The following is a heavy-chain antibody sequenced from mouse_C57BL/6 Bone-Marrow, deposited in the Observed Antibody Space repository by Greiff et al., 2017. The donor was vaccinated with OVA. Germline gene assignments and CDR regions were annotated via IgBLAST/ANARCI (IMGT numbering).Heavy chain of an antibody. CDR3: TPMITTGYYYAMDY. CDR2: IDPENGDT. J-gene: IGHJ4*01. D-gene: IGHD2-4*01. Sequence: EVKLMESGAELVRPGASVKLSCTASGFNIKDDYMPWVKQRPEQGLEWIGWIDPENGDTEYASKFQGKATITADTSSNTAYLQLSSLTSEDTAVYYCTPMITTGYYYAMDYWGQGTSVTVSS. CDR1: GFNIKDDY. V-gene: IGHV14-4*01.